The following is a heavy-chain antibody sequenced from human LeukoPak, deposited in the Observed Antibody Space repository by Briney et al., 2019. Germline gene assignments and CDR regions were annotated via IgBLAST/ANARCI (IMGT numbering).Heavy chain of an antibody. Sequence: GWSLRLSCAASGFTVNNNYMNWVRQAPGKGLEWVSGIHPGDNTYYADSVKGRFTISRDNSKNTVYLQMNSLRAEDTAMYYCARGTSYYDYWGQGTLVTVSS. CDR1: GFTVNNNY. V-gene: IGHV3-53*01. J-gene: IGHJ4*02. D-gene: IGHD3-10*01. CDR2: IHPGDNT. CDR3: ARGTSYYDY.